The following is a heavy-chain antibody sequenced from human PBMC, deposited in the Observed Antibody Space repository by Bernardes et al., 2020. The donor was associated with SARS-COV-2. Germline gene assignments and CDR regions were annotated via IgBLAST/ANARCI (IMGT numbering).Heavy chain of an antibody. CDR1: GFTFRSSA. Sequence: VGSLILSCAASGFTFRSSAMSWVRQAPGPGLEWVSGISGSGDRPNYAGSVKGRFTISRDTSKSTLYLQMNSLRAEDTAVYYCAKGRDSGYLVPFDYWGQGTLVTGSS. CDR3: AKGRDSGYLVPFDY. J-gene: IGHJ4*02. CDR2: ISGSGDRP. V-gene: IGHV3-23*01. D-gene: IGHD3-22*01.